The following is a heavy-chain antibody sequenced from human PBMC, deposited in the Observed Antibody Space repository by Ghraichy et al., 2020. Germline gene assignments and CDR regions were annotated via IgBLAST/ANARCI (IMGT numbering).Heavy chain of an antibody. CDR1: GFTVSSIY. D-gene: IGHD2-21*01. CDR3: ARDLMWS. Sequence: LSLTCAASGFTVSSIYMSWVRQAPGKGLEWVSVIYSGGSTYYADSVKGRFTISRDNSKNTLYLQMNSLRAEDTAVYYCARDLMWSWGQGTLVTVSS. J-gene: IGHJ4*02. CDR2: IYSGGST. V-gene: IGHV3-53*01.